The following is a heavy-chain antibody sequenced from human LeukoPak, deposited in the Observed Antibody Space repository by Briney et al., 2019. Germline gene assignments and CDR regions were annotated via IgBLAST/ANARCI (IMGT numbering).Heavy chain of an antibody. Sequence: GASVKVSCKASGGTFSTYPINWVRQAPGQGLEWMGGRIAVFPAPNYAQKFQGRITVTTDESTATAYMELSSLISDDTAVYYCAGSDAWGQGTLLTVSS. CDR2: RIAVFPAP. V-gene: IGHV1-69*05. CDR1: GGTFSTYP. J-gene: IGHJ5*02. CDR3: AGSDA.